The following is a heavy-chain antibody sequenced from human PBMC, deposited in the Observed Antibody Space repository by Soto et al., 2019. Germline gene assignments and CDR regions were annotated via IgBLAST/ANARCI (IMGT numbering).Heavy chain of an antibody. Sequence: GGSLRLSCAASGFSVTDHYMTWVRQAPGKGLEWVSVLYTGGSAYYGDSVKGRFTISRDNSKNTLYLQMSSLRAEDTAVYYCVKDSFYSGYPGDWGQGTLVTVSS. CDR1: GFSVTDHY. D-gene: IGHD5-12*01. V-gene: IGHV3-53*05. J-gene: IGHJ4*02. CDR2: LYTGGSA. CDR3: VKDSFYSGYPGD.